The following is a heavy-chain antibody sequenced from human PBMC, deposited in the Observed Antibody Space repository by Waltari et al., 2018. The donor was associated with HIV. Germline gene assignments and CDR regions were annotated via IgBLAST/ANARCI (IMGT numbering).Heavy chain of an antibody. J-gene: IGHJ4*02. D-gene: IGHD4-17*01. CDR2: NYHSGST. CDR3: ARESDTVTTLVYFDY. V-gene: IGHV4-4*02. CDR1: GGSISSSNW. Sequence: QVQLQESGPGLVKPSGTLSLTCAVSGGSISSSNWWSWVRQPPGKGLEWIGENYHSGSTNYNPSLKSRVTISVDKSKNQFSLKLSSVTAADTAVYYCARESDTVTTLVYFDYWGQGTLVTVSS.